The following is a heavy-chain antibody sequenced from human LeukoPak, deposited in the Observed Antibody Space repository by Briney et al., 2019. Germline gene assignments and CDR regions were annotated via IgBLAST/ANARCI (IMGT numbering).Heavy chain of an antibody. D-gene: IGHD4-17*01. CDR3: ARVGRVPSSHGDDVTAWAFDY. J-gene: IGHJ4*02. V-gene: IGHV4-39*07. CDR2: IYFSGST. Sequence: SETLSLTCSVSGGSISNSNYYWSWIRQPPGKGLELLGSIYFSGSTYYNPSLKSPVTISVDTSKNQFSLKLRSVTAADTAVYYCARVGRVPSSHGDDVTAWAFDYWGQGTLVTVSS. CDR1: GGSISNSNYY.